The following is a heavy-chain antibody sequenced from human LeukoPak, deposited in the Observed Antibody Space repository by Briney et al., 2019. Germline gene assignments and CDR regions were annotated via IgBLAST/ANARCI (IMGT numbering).Heavy chain of an antibody. V-gene: IGHV3-33*06. D-gene: IGHD4-11*01. J-gene: IGHJ4*02. CDR1: GFTFSHYG. Sequence: GGSLRLSCETSGFTFSHYGMHWVRQAPGAGLEWVAVIWSDASNTYYADSLKGRFTISRDNSRNTLYLQMSSLRAEDTAVYYCAKDAERGFDYSNSLNYWGQGTLVTVSS. CDR3: AKDAERGFDYSNSLNY. CDR2: IWSDASNT.